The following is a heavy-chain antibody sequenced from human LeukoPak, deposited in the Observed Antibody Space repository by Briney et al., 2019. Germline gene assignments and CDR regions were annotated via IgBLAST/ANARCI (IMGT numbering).Heavy chain of an antibody. J-gene: IGHJ4*02. CDR3: ARDHGSQDSGAWYVFDY. V-gene: IGHV3-23*01. CDR1: GFTFNHYA. CDR2: INHHGHT. Sequence: GVSLRLSCAASGFTFNHYAMSWVRQAPGKGLEWVSGINHHGHTFYADSVKGGFTISRDNSKNTVFLQMSSLRADDTAEYFCARDHGSQDSGAWYVFDYWGRGTLVTVSS. D-gene: IGHD6-19*01.